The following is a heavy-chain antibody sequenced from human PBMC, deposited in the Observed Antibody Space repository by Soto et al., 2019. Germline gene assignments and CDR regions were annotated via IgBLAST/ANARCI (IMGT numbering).Heavy chain of an antibody. CDR2: IYYSGNT. J-gene: IGHJ4*02. CDR1: GGSISSRSYY. V-gene: IGHV4-39*01. CDR3: ARHVRYCSSGSCYDSLDY. Sequence: SETLSLTCIVSGGSISSRSYYWCWICQPPGKGLEWIGSIYYSGNTYYNPSLKSRVTISIDTSNNQFSLKLSSVTAADTAVYYCARHVRYCSSGSCYDSLDYWGQGTLVTVS. D-gene: IGHD2-15*01.